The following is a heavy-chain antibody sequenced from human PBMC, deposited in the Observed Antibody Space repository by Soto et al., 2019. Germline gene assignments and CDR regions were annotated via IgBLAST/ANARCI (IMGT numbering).Heavy chain of an antibody. D-gene: IGHD6-13*01. J-gene: IGHJ4*02. V-gene: IGHV3-53*01. CDR2: LYVGGNT. Sequence: EVQLVESGGGLIQPGGSLRLSCATSGFTIRSNYMSWIRQAPGKGLEWVSVLYVGGNTYYADSVKGRFTMSRDNSRDTLYLQMNSLRAEDTAVYYCARDSEHTAVAQLSFDYWGQGALVTVSS. CDR3: ARDSEHTAVAQLSFDY. CDR1: GFTIRSNY.